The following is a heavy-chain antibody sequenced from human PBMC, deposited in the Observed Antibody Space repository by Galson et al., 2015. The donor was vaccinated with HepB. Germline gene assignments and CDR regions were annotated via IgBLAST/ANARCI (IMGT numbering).Heavy chain of an antibody. V-gene: IGHV3-48*04. CDR2: ISSSSSTI. CDR3: ARDEWFDYYYYYGMDV. J-gene: IGHJ6*02. D-gene: IGHD3-3*01. CDR1: GFTFSSYS. Sequence: SLRLSCAASGFTFSSYSMNWVRQAPGKGLEWVSYISSSSSTIYYADSVKGRFTISRDNAKNSLYLQMNSLRAEDTAVYYCARDEWFDYYYYYGMDVWGQGTTVTVSS.